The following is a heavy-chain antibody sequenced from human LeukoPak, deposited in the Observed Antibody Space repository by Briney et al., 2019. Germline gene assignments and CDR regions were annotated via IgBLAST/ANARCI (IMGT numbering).Heavy chain of an antibody. CDR2: ISGSSAGT. CDR1: GFTFDNYA. CDR3: AKNRMVATIISPFDL. D-gene: IGHD5-12*01. V-gene: IGHV3-23*01. Sequence: GGSLRLSCAASGFTFDNYAMNWVRQAPGKGLEWVSGISGSSAGTYYADSAKGRFTISRDNSKSTLYLQMNSLRVEDTAVYYCAKNRMVATIISPFDLWGQGTLVTVSS. J-gene: IGHJ4*02.